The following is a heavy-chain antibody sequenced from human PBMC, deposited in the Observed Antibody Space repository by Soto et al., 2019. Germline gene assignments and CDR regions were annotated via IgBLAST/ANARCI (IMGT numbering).Heavy chain of an antibody. CDR1: GFTFSDYY. J-gene: IGHJ6*02. V-gene: IGHV3-11*01. CDR3: ARHLLLSSRIAVDYYGMDA. Sequence: PGVSLRLSCAASGFTFSDYYMSWTRQAPGKGLEWVSYISSSGSTIYYADSVKGRFTISRDNAKNSLYLQMNSLRAEDTAMYYCARHLLLSSRIAVDYYGMDAWGQGTTVTVSS. CDR2: ISSSGSTI. D-gene: IGHD6-19*01.